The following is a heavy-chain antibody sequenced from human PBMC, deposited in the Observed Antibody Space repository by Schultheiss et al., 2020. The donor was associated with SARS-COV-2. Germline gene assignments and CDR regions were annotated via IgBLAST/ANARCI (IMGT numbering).Heavy chain of an antibody. CDR3: AAQRTPNSCYSGRCYYYYGMDV. CDR2: IKQDGSEK. D-gene: IGHD2-15*01. J-gene: IGHJ6*02. Sequence: GGSLRLSCAASGFTFSSYAMSWVRQAPGKGLEWVANIKQDGSEKYYVDSVKGRFTISRDNSKNTLYLQMNSLRAEDTAVYYCAAQRTPNSCYSGRCYYYYGMDVWGQGTTVTVSS. CDR1: GFTFSSYA. V-gene: IGHV3-7*03.